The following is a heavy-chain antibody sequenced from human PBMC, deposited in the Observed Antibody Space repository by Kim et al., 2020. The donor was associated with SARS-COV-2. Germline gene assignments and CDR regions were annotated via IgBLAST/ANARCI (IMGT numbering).Heavy chain of an antibody. J-gene: IGHJ4*02. CDR3: ARDRMITVGGVIAHMYYFDD. Sequence: GGSLRLSCAASGFTFRSFDMHWVRQAPGKGLEWVALIWYDGSNKYYADSVKGRFTISRDNSKNTLYLQMNSLRAEDTAVYYCARDRMITVGGVIAHMYYFDDWGQGTLVTVSS. D-gene: IGHD3-16*02. CDR1: GFTFRSFD. V-gene: IGHV3-33*01. CDR2: IWYDGSNK.